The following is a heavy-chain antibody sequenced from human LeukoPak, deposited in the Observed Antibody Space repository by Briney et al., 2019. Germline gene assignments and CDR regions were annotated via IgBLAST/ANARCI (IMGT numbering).Heavy chain of an antibody. J-gene: IGHJ5*02. D-gene: IGHD3-22*01. Sequence: SETLSLTCTVSGGSISSYYWSWIRQPAGKGLEWIGRIYTSGSTNYNPSLKSRVTISVDTSKNQFSLKLSSVTAADTAVYYCARAFYYDSKGNWFDPWGQGTLVTVSS. V-gene: IGHV4-4*07. CDR3: ARAFYYDSKGNWFDP. CDR2: IYTSGST. CDR1: GGSISSYY.